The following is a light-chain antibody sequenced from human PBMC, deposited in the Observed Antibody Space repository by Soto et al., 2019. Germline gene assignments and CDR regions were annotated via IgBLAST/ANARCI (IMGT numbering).Light chain of an antibody. V-gene: IGKV1-12*01. J-gene: IGKJ1*01. CDR1: QGISSW. CDR3: QQANSFPWT. CDR2: AAS. Sequence: DMQMTQSPSSVSASVGDRVTMTCRSSQGISSWLVWYQQKPGKAPKLLIYAASSLQSGVPSRFSGSGSGTDFTLTISGLQPEDLATYYCQQANSFPWTFGQGPKVDIK.